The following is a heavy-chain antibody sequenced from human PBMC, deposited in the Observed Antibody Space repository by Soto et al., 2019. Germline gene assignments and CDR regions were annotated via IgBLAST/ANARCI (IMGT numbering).Heavy chain of an antibody. CDR1: GYSFTDYH. D-gene: IGHD2-8*01. J-gene: IGHJ6*02. V-gene: IGHV1-2*04. CDR3: ARGDSTDCSNGVCSFFYNHDMDV. CDR2: INPKSGGT. Sequence: ASVKVSCKASGYSFTDYHIHWVRQAPGQGLEWLGRINPKSGGTSTAQKFQGWVTITTDTSISTASMELTRLTSDDTAIYYCARGDSTDCSNGVCSFFYNHDMDVWGQGTTVTVSS.